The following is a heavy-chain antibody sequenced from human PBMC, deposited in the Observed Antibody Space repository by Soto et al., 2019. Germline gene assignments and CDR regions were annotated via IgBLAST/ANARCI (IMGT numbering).Heavy chain of an antibody. CDR3: VKDDGGYPSTAPH. CDR1: GITISNYP. J-gene: IGHJ1*01. Sequence: EVQLLESGGGLVQPGGSLRLSCAASGITISNYPMSWVRQAPGKGLDWVSGISGSGDRTYYADSAKGRFTISKDISKNSLSLQLDNLGVEDTAVCFCVKDDGGYPSTAPHWGQGTLVTVSS. D-gene: IGHD3-22*01. V-gene: IGHV3-23*01. CDR2: ISGSGDRT.